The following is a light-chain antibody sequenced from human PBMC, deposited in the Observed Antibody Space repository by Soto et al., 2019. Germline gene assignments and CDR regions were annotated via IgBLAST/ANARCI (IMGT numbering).Light chain of an antibody. Sequence: DIVMTQSPLSLPVTPGEPASISCRSIQCLLHSNGYNYLDWYLQKPGQSPQLLIYLGSNRASGVPDRFSGSGSGTDFTLKISRVEAEDVGVYYCMQALQTPLTFGGGTKVDSK. CDR3: MQALQTPLT. J-gene: IGKJ4*01. V-gene: IGKV2-28*01. CDR1: QCLLHSNGYNY. CDR2: LGS.